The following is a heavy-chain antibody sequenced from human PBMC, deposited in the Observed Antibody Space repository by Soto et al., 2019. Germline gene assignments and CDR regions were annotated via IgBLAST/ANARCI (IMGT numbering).Heavy chain of an antibody. CDR3: ARIQRIAVAGTYYYYGMDV. D-gene: IGHD6-19*01. CDR1: GYTFTSYG. V-gene: IGHV1-18*01. J-gene: IGHJ6*02. Sequence: QVQLVQSGAEVKKPGASVKVSCKASGYTFTSYGISWVRQAPGQGLEWMGWISAYNGNTNYAQKLQGRVTMTTDTSTRTAYMELRSLRSDDTAVYYCARIQRIAVAGTYYYYGMDVWGQGTTVTVSS. CDR2: ISAYNGNT.